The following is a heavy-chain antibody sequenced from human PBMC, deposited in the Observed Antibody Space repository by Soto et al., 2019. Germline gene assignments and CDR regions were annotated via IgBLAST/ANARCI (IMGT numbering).Heavy chain of an antibody. CDR2: IIRIFGTP. Sequence: QVQLVQSGAEVKKPGSSVNVSCKASGGTFSSYAVNWVRQAPGQGLEWMGGIIRIFGTPDYAQRFQGRVTITADESTSTAYMELSSLRSEDTAVYYCARQGSNEYYYYGMDVSGQGTTVTVSS. CDR1: GGTFSSYA. D-gene: IGHD3-10*01. V-gene: IGHV1-69*12. CDR3: ARQGSNEYYYYGMDV. J-gene: IGHJ6*02.